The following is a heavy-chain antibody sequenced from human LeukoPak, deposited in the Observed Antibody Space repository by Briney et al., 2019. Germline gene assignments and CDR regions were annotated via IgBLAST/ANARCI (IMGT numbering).Heavy chain of an antibody. Sequence: GGSLRLSCAASGFTFSSYWMHWVRQAPGKGLVWVSRINSDGSSTSYAESVKGRFTISRDNAKNTLYLQMNSLRAEDTAVYYCASYDFWSGYYIDGDYWGQGTLVAVSS. CDR1: GFTFSSYW. D-gene: IGHD3-3*01. CDR2: INSDGSST. CDR3: ASYDFWSGYYIDGDY. V-gene: IGHV3-74*01. J-gene: IGHJ4*02.